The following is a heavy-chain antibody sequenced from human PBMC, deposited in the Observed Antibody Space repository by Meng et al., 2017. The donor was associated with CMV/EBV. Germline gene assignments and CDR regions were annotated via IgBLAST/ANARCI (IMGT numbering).Heavy chain of an antibody. CDR3: AREGEGVEAATPHFDY. CDR1: GYTFTSYY. V-gene: IGHV1-46*01. Sequence: QGELVQYGAEVNKPGASVKVSCKASGYTFTSYYMHWVRQAPGQGLEWMGIINPSGGSTSYAQKFQGRVTMTRDTSTSTVYMELSGLRSEDTAVYYCAREGEGVEAATPHFDYWGQGTLVTVSS. D-gene: IGHD2-15*01. CDR2: INPSGGST. J-gene: IGHJ4*02.